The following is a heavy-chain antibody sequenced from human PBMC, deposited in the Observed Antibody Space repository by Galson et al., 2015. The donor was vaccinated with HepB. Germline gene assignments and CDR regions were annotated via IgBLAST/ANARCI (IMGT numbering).Heavy chain of an antibody. CDR3: AVLKRVGYYYMDV. D-gene: IGHD6-6*01. V-gene: IGHV4-61*02. Sequence: TLSLTCTVSGGSISSGSYYWSWIRQPAGKGLEWIGRIYTSGSTNYNPSLKSRVTMSVDTSKNQFSLKLSSVTAADTAVYYCAVLKRVGYYYMDVWGKGTTVTVSS. CDR1: GGSISSGSYY. CDR2: IYTSGST. J-gene: IGHJ6*03.